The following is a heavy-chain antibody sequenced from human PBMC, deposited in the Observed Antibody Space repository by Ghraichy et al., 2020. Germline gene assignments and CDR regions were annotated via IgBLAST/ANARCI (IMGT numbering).Heavy chain of an antibody. CDR2: IYTSGST. CDR3: ARGDLTYYEFWSGSDSPYYFDY. Sequence: SETLSLTCTVSGGSISSGSYYWSWIRQPAGKGLEWIGRIYTSGSTNYNPSLKSRVTISADTSKNQFSLKLSSVTAADTAVYYCARGDLTYYEFWSGSDSPYYFDYWGQGTLVTVSS. D-gene: IGHD3-3*01. CDR1: GGSISSGSYY. V-gene: IGHV4-61*02. J-gene: IGHJ4*02.